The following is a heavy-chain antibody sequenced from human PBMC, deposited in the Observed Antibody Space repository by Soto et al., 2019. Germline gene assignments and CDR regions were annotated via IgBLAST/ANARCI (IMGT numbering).Heavy chain of an antibody. CDR3: ARLEGLATISYYFDF. CDR1: GGSISSSSYY. J-gene: IGHJ4*02. D-gene: IGHD3-9*01. CDR2: IYYSGST. Sequence: SETLSLTCSVSGGSISSSSYYWGWIRQPPGKGLEWIGSIYYSGSTYYNPSLKSRVTISIDKSKNQFPLKLSSLTAADTAVYYCARLEGLATISYYFDFWGQGTLVTVSS. V-gene: IGHV4-39*01.